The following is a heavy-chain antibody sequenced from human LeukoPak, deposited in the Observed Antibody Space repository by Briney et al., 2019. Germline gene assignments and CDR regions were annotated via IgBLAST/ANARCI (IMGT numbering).Heavy chain of an antibody. CDR3: ARAASGAGRYRAFDI. D-gene: IGHD3-10*01. V-gene: IGHV1-18*01. CDR2: ISAYNGNT. Sequence: ASVKVSCKASGYTFSSYGIRWVRQAPGQGLQWMGWISAYNGNTNYAQKLQGRVTMTTDTSTSTAHMELRSLRSDDPAVYYCARAASGAGRYRAFDIWGQGTMVTVSS. CDR1: GYTFSSYG. J-gene: IGHJ3*02.